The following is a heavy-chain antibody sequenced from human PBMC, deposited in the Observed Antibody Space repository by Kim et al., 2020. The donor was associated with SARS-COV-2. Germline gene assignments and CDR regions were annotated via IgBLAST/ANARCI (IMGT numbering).Heavy chain of an antibody. CDR2: INSDGSST. J-gene: IGHJ4*02. Sequence: GGSLRLSCAASGFTFSSYWMHWVRQAPGKGLVWVSRINSDGSSTSYAYSVKGRFTISRDNAKNTLYLQMNSLRAEDTAVYYCARDQTDYYGSGSYLFDYWGQGTLVTVSS. D-gene: IGHD3-10*01. CDR3: ARDQTDYYGSGSYLFDY. V-gene: IGHV3-74*01. CDR1: GFTFSSYW.